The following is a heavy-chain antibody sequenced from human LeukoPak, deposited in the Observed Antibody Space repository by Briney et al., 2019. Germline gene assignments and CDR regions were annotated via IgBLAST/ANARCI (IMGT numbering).Heavy chain of an antibody. Sequence: ASVKVSCKVSGYTLTELSMHWVRQAPGKGLEWMGGSDPEDGETIYAQKFQGRVTMTEDTSTDTAYMELSSLRSEDTAVYYCATDSGFGGYYNHWGQGTLVTVSS. D-gene: IGHD3-22*01. CDR1: GYTLTELS. CDR3: ATDSGFGGYYNH. J-gene: IGHJ4*02. CDR2: SDPEDGET. V-gene: IGHV1-24*01.